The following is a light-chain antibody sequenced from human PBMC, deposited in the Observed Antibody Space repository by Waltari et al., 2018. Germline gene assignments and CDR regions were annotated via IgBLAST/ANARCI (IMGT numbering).Light chain of an antibody. V-gene: IGKV1-6*01. CDR3: LQDYLYPWT. CDR2: AAS. J-gene: IGKJ1*01. CDR1: QDIRVD. Sequence: AIQMTQSTSSLSASVGDSVTITCRASQDIRVDLGWYQQKPGTAPNLLFYAASTCQSGVPSRCSGSGSGTDFTLTINSLQPEDFATYYCLQDYLYPWTFGQGTKVEI.